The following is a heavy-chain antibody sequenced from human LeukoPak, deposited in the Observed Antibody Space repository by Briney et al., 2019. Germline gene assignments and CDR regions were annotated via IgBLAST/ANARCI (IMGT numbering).Heavy chain of an antibody. Sequence: PSETLSLTRTVSGGSISSYYWSWIRQPAGKGLEWIGRIYTSGSTNYNPSLKSRVTMSVDTSKNQFSLKLSSVTAADTAVYYCARGSTVWQGGWFDPWGQGTLVTVSS. V-gene: IGHV4-4*07. CDR3: ARGSTVWQGGWFDP. CDR2: IYTSGST. D-gene: IGHD2-2*01. CDR1: GGSISSYY. J-gene: IGHJ5*02.